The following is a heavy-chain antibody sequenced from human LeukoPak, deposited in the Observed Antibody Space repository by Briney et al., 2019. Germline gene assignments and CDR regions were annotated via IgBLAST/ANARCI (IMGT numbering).Heavy chain of an antibody. J-gene: IGHJ4*02. Sequence: GGSLRLSCAASGFTFSSYSMNWVRQAPGKGLEWVSSISSSSSYIYYADSVKGRFTISRDNAKNSLYLQMNSLRAEDTAVYYCARGIYDDYGVGSSDYWGQGTLVTVSS. CDR3: ARGIYDDYGVGSSDY. D-gene: IGHD4-17*01. V-gene: IGHV3-21*01. CDR1: GFTFSSYS. CDR2: ISSSSSYI.